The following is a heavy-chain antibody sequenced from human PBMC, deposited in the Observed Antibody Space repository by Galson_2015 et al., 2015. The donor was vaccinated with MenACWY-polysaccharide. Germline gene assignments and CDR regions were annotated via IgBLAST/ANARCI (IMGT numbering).Heavy chain of an antibody. D-gene: IGHD2-2*01. CDR2: ISSSGSTT. V-gene: IGHV3-11*01. J-gene: IGHJ6*02. Sequence: SLRLTCAASGFTFSDYYMSWLRQAPGKGLEWVSYISSSGSTTYYADSVKGRFTISRDNAKNSLYLQMNSLRAEDTAVYYCARSPGYCSSTSCYYYYGMDVWGQGTTVTVSS. CDR1: GFTFSDYY. CDR3: ARSPGYCSSTSCYYYYGMDV.